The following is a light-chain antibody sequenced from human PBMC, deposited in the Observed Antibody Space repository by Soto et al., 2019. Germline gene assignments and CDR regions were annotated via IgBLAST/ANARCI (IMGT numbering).Light chain of an antibody. V-gene: IGKV3-15*01. Sequence: EIVMTQSPVTLSVSPGERATLSCRASQNVSSNLAWSQQKPGQAPRLLIYGASTRATGIPARLSGIGSGSEFTLTLSSLQSEDFAVYCCQHYNNWPPLTFGGGTKVDIK. CDR1: QNVSSN. CDR3: QHYNNWPPLT. J-gene: IGKJ4*01. CDR2: GAS.